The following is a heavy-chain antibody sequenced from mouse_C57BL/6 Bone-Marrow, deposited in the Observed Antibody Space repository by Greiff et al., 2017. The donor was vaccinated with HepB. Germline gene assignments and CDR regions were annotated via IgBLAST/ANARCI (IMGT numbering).Heavy chain of an antibody. J-gene: IGHJ4*01. CDR3: ARHKDGNAMDY. D-gene: IGHD1-1*01. Sequence: EVQLQQSGPVLVKPGASVKMSCKASGYTFTDYYMNWVKQSHGKSLEWIGVINPYNGGTSYNQKFKGKATLTVDKSSSTAYMELNSLTSEDSAVYYCARHKDGNAMDYWGQGTSVTVSS. V-gene: IGHV1-19*01. CDR1: GYTFTDYY. CDR2: INPYNGGT.